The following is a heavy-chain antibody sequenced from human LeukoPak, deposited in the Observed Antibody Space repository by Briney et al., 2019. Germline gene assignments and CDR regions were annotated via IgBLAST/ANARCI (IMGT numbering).Heavy chain of an antibody. CDR3: ARGGVATSSIDY. D-gene: IGHD5-12*01. V-gene: IGHV4-38-2*02. CDR1: GYSTSSGYY. Sequence: SETLSLTCTVSGYSTSSGYYWGWIRQPPGKGLEWIGSIYHSGSTYYNPSLKSRVTISVDTSKNQFSLKLSSVTAADTAVYYCARGGVATSSIDYWGQGTLVTVSS. CDR2: IYHSGST. J-gene: IGHJ4*02.